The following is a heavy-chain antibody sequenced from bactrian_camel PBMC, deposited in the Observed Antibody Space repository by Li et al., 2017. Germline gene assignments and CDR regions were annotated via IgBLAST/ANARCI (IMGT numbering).Heavy chain of an antibody. D-gene: IGHD3*01. CDR3: AAADDPYGTARCLSARGANY. Sequence: QLVESGGGSVQPGGSLRLSCRAIGFTFSTTYMTWVRQAPGQEREGVAAIDTGDGSTYYLNSVEGRFTISHDNAKNTLYLQMNSLKPEDTAIYYCAAADDPYGTARCLSARGANYWGQGTQVTVS. CDR1: GFTFSTTY. V-gene: IGHV3S28*01. J-gene: IGHJ4*01. CDR2: IDTGDGST.